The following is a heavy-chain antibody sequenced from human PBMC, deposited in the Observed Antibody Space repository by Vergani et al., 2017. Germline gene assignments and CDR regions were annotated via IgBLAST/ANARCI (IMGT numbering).Heavy chain of an antibody. CDR2: IRYDGTKR. CDR1: GFTFRIYG. CDR3: TKAGQYDSDNFHDS. V-gene: IGHV3-30*02. J-gene: IGHJ1*01. D-gene: IGHD3-22*01. Sequence: QVQLVESGGGVVQPGGSLRLSCIASGFTFRIYGMHWGRQAPGKGLEWVAFIRYDGTKRFYGDSVKGRFTISRDNSQTTVFLQMNSLRADDSAVYYCTKAGQYDSDNFHDSWGQGALVTVAS.